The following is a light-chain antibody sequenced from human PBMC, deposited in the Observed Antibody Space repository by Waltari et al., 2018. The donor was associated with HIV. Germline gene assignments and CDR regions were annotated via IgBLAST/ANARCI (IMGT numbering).Light chain of an antibody. CDR1: SSNIGNNY. J-gene: IGLJ2*01. V-gene: IGLV1-51*01. Sequence: QSVLTQPPSVSAAPGQKVTIPFSGSSSNIGNNYVSWYQQLPGTAPKLLIYDNNERPSGIPDRFAGSKSGTAATLGITGLQTGDEADYYCGTWDSSLSAVVFGGGTKLTVL. CDR2: DNN. CDR3: GTWDSSLSAVV.